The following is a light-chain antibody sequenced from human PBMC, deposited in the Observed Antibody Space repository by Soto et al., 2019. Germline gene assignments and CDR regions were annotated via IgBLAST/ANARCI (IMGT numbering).Light chain of an antibody. J-gene: IGKJ1*01. CDR1: QDISSY. CDR3: QQPRGYPWR. CDR2: AAS. V-gene: IGKV1-9*01. Sequence: DIQLTQSPSFLSASVGDRVTITCRASQDISSYLAWYQQKPGKAPKLLVYAASTLQSGVPSRFRGRGSGTEFMRTISGLQPEDVAPYYCQQPRGYPWRFGQGTKVDI.